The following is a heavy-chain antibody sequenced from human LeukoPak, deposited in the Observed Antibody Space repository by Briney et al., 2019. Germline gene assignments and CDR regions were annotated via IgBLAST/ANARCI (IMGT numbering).Heavy chain of an antibody. V-gene: IGHV3-23*01. CDR3: AKGRQIWPVDY. CDR1: GFPFSSYA. Sequence: GGSLRLSCAASGFPFSSYAMSWVRQAPGKGLEWVSAISGSGSTYYADSVKGRFTISRDNSKNTLYLQMNSLRAEDTAVYYCAKGRQIWPVDYWGQGTLVTVSS. CDR2: ISGSGST. J-gene: IGHJ4*02.